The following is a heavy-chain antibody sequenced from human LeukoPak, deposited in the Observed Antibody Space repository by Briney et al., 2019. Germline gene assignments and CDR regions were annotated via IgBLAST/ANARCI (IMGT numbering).Heavy chain of an antibody. V-gene: IGHV1-2*04. J-gene: IGHJ4*02. CDR1: GYTFTGYY. CDR3: ARDGYGSGSYGTY. CDR2: INPNSGGT. Sequence: ASVKVSCKASGYTFTGYYMHWVRQAPGQGLEWMGWINPNSGGTNYAQKFQGWVTMTRDTSISTAYMELSRLRSDDTAVYYCARDGYGSGSYGTYWGQGTLVTVSS. D-gene: IGHD3-10*01.